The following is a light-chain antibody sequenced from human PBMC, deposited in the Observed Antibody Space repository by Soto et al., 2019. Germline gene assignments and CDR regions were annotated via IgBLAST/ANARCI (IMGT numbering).Light chain of an antibody. CDR1: QTVTNSY. J-gene: IGKJ1*01. V-gene: IGKV3-20*01. CDR3: HHYGVSPT. Sequence: EIVLTQSPGTLSLSPGERATLSCRSSQTVTNSYLAWYQQQPGQAPRLLIYDVSSRATGIPDRFSGSGSGTYFTLAISRLESEDFAVYYCHHYGVSPTFGQGTKVEIK. CDR2: DVS.